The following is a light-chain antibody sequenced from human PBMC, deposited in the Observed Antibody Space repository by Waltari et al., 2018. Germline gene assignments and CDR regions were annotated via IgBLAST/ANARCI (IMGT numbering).Light chain of an antibody. V-gene: IGLV1-51*02. CDR3: SSYTSISTSVV. Sequence: QSVLTQPPSVSAAPGQRVTISCSGGSSNIGNNYVSWYRQFPGTAPKLLIYEDSERPSGIPGRFSGSKSGTSATLDITGLQAGDEADYYCSSYTSISTSVVFGGGTKLTVL. J-gene: IGLJ2*01. CDR2: EDS. CDR1: SSNIGNNY.